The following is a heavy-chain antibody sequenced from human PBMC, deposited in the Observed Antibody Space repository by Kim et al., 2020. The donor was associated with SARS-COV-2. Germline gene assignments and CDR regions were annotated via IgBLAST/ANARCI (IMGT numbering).Heavy chain of an antibody. J-gene: IGHJ6*02. CDR2: IYYSGST. D-gene: IGHD4-17*01. V-gene: IGHV4-59*13. Sequence: SETLSLTCTVSGGSISSYYWSWIRQPPGKGLEWIGYIYYSGSTNYNPSLKSRVTISVDTSKNQFSLKLSSVTAADTAVYYCARANYGDSLLYYYYYGMDVWGQGTTVTVSS. CDR1: GGSISSYY. CDR3: ARANYGDSLLYYYYYGMDV.